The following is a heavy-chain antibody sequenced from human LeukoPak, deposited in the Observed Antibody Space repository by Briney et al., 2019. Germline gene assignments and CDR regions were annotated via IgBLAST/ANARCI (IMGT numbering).Heavy chain of an antibody. Sequence: SETLSLTCTVSGGSISSYYWSWIRQPPGKGLEWIGYIYYSGSTNYNPSLKSRVTISVDTATNQFSLKLRSVTAADTAVYYCARDFSAAFDIWGQGTMVTVSS. D-gene: IGHD2/OR15-2a*01. CDR1: GGSISSYY. J-gene: IGHJ3*02. V-gene: IGHV4-59*01. CDR3: ARDFSAAFDI. CDR2: IYYSGST.